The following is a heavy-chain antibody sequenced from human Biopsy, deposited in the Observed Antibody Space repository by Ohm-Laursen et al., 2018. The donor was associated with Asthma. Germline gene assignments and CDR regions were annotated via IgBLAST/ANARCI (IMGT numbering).Heavy chain of an antibody. CDR2: INSVFGTT. J-gene: IGHJ4*02. V-gene: IGHV1-69*01. D-gene: IGHD2-2*01. Sequence: SSVKVSCKSLGGTFNTSVIGWVRQAPGQGLEWMGGINSVFGTTTYPQKFQDRVTITADDSTSTVYMELSSLRSEDTAVYYCVRKAGSCISRTCYSLDFWGQGTLVTVSS. CDR1: GGTFNTSV. CDR3: VRKAGSCISRTCYSLDF.